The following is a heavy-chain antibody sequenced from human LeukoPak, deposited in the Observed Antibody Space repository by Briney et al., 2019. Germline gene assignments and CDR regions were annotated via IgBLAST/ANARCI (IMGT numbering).Heavy chain of an antibody. CDR2: ISSYNSNT. Sequence: GASLKVSCKASGYTFTSYGISWVRHAPGQRLEWMGWISSYNSNTNYAQKRQCRVTMTTDTSTTTAYMELKSLRSYDTSLYYFARSTYYSSSGSYHWGQGTLVNVSS. J-gene: IGHJ4*02. CDR3: ARSTYYSSSGSYH. D-gene: IGHD3-10*01. CDR1: GYTFTSYG. V-gene: IGHV1-18*01.